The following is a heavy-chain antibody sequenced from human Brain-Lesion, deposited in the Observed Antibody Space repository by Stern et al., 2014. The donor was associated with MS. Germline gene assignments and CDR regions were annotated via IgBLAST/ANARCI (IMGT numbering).Heavy chain of an antibody. Sequence: DQLVESGAEVKKPGASVKVSCKTTGYIFTGYYIHWVRQAPGQGLEWMASIHPTTGGTTYAQKFQGRVTMSRDTSISTAYVELSSLTSDDTAVYYCARDQRGITIFGVVTDYYYLGMDVWGQGTTVTVSS. CDR3: ARDQRGITIFGVVTDYYYLGMDV. V-gene: IGHV1-2*02. J-gene: IGHJ6*02. CDR2: IHPTTGGT. D-gene: IGHD3-3*01. CDR1: GYIFTGYY.